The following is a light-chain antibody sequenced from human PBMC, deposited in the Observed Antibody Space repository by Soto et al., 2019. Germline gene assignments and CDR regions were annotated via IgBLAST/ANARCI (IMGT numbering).Light chain of an antibody. CDR1: QNINSY. V-gene: IGKV1-39*01. CDR3: QQSYSTPWT. J-gene: IGKJ1*01. CDR2: AAS. Sequence: DIPMTQSPSSLSASVGDRVTITCRASQNINSYLNWYQQKPGKAPKLLIHAASSLQSGVPSRFSGSGSGTDFTLTISSLQPEDFATYYCQQSYSTPWTFGQGTKVEIK.